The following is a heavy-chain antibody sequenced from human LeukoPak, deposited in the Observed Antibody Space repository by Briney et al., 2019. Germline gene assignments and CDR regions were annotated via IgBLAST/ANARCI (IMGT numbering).Heavy chain of an antibody. Sequence: SETLSLTCTVSGGSISSSSYYYWGWIRQPPGKGLEWIGSIYSSGSTYYNPSLKSRVTISVDTSKNQFSLKLSSVTAADTAVYYCARHYGPWGQGTLVTVSS. CDR1: GGSISSSSYYY. J-gene: IGHJ5*02. CDR3: ARHYGP. D-gene: IGHD4-17*01. V-gene: IGHV4-39*01. CDR2: IYSSGST.